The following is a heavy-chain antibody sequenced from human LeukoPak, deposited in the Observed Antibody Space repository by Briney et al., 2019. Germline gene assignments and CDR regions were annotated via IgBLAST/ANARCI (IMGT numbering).Heavy chain of an antibody. Sequence: PSETLSLTCTVSGGSISSYYWSWIRQSPGKGLEWIGYIYDSGSTNYNPSLKSRVTISVDTSKHQFSLKLSSVTAADTAVYYCARQVGLYYFDYWGQGTLVTVSS. V-gene: IGHV4-59*08. CDR1: GGSISSYY. J-gene: IGHJ4*02. CDR2: IYDSGST. D-gene: IGHD1-26*01. CDR3: ARQVGLYYFDY.